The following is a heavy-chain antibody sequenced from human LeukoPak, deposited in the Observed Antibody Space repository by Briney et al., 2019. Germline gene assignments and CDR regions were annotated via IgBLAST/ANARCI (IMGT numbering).Heavy chain of an antibody. CDR1: GFTFSNYG. D-gene: IGHD3-10*01. J-gene: IGHJ5*02. Sequence: PGGSLRLSCAASGFTFSNYGMHWVRQAPGKGLEWVAVISYDGSNKYYADSVKGRFTISRDNSKDTLYLQMNSLRAEDTAVYYCAKIHVQYEPTVRGLINSARCFDPWGQGTLVTVSS. V-gene: IGHV3-30*18. CDR3: AKIHVQYEPTVRGLINSARCFDP. CDR2: ISYDGSNK.